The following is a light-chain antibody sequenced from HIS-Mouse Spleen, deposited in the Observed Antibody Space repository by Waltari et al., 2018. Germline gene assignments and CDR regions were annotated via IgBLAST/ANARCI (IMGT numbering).Light chain of an antibody. CDR3: SSYTSSSTEV. CDR2: DVS. CDR1: SSDVGGYNY. Sequence: QSALTQPASVSGSPGQSITISCTGTSSDVGGYNYVSWYQQHPANAPKLMIYDVSNRPSGVSNRFSGSKSGNTASLTISGLQAEDEADYYCSSYTSSSTEVFGGGTKLTVL. V-gene: IGLV2-14*03. J-gene: IGLJ2*01.